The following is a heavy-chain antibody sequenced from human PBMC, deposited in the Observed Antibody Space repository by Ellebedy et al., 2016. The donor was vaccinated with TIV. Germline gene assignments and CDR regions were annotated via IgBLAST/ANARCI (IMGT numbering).Heavy chain of an antibody. D-gene: IGHD6-19*01. CDR3: AKAKEVADNYGMDV. CDR2: ISSSGSTI. J-gene: IGHJ6*02. Sequence: GESLKISCTASGFTVSSNYMSWVRQAPGKGLEWVSYISSSGSTIYYADSVKGRFTISRDNAKNSLYLQMNSLRAEDMALYYCAKAKEVADNYGMDVWGQGTTVTVSS. V-gene: IGHV3-11*01. CDR1: GFTVSSNY.